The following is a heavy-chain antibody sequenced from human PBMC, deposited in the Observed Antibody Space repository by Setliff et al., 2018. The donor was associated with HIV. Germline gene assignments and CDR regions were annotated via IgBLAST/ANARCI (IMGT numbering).Heavy chain of an antibody. V-gene: IGHV3-23*01. CDR1: GFTFSSYA. Sequence: GGSLRLSCAASGFTFSSYAMSWVRQAPGKGLEWVSGISGSGGNTYYADSVKGRFTISRDNSKNTLYLQMNSLRAEDTAVYYCAKDPFTSSWYGFDYWGQGALVTVSS. CDR3: AKDPFTSSWYGFDY. CDR2: ISGSGGNT. J-gene: IGHJ4*02. D-gene: IGHD6-13*01.